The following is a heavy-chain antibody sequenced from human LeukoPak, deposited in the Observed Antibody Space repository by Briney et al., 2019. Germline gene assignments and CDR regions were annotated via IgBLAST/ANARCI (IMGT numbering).Heavy chain of an antibody. V-gene: IGHV4-39*01. CDR1: GGSMGSRSYY. J-gene: IGHJ6*03. Sequence: PSETLSLTCTVSGGSMGSRSYYWGWIRQPPGEGLEWIGNIYSSGTTYYNPSLKSRVTISLDTSKNQFSLRLSSVTAADKALYYCASGSGDPTYYMDVWGKGTTVTVSS. D-gene: IGHD6-25*01. CDR3: ASGSGDPTYYMDV. CDR2: IYSSGTT.